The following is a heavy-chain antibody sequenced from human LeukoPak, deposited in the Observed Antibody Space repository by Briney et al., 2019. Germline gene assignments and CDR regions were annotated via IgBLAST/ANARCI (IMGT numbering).Heavy chain of an antibody. D-gene: IGHD3-22*01. CDR3: ARQYYYDSSGYYFDY. CDR1: GGSISSYY. CDR2: IYYSGST. J-gene: IGHJ4*02. V-gene: IGHV4-59*08. Sequence: KPSETLSLTCTVSGGSISSYYWSWIRQPPGKGLEWIGYIYYSGSTNYNPSLKSRVTISVDTSKNQFSLKLSSVTAADTAVYYCARQYYYDSSGYYFDYWGQGTLVTVSS.